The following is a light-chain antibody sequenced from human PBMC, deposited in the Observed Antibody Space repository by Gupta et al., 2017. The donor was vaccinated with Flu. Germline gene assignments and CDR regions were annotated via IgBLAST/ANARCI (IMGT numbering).Light chain of an antibody. CDR2: RTS. V-gene: IGKV3D-15*01. CDR1: RGVSN. J-gene: IGKJ2*01. Sequence: EMMMTQSPATLSVSPGDRVTLSCTASRGVSNLAWYQQKPGQAPRLLIYRTSTRVVGVPARFSGSGTGTEFTLTSSGLQSEDFAVYYCQQGNCSPIFGQGTXLEIK. CDR3: QQGNCSPI.